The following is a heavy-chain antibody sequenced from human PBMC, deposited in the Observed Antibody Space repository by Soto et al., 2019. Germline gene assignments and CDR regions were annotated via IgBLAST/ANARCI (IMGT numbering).Heavy chain of an antibody. CDR3: AKDGPNRNYYGMDV. CDR2: ISYDGSNK. Sequence: GGSLRLSCAASGFTFSSYGMHWVRQAPGKGLEWVAVISYDGSNKYYADSVRGRFTISRDNSKNTLYLQMNSLRAEDTAVYYCAKDGPNRNYYGMDVWGQGTTVTVSS. CDR1: GFTFSSYG. J-gene: IGHJ6*02. V-gene: IGHV3-30*18.